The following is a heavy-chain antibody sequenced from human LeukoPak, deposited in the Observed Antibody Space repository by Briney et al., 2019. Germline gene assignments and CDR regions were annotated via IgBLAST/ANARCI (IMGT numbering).Heavy chain of an antibody. CDR1: GYSFTGYW. J-gene: IGHJ4*02. CDR2: IYPGDSDT. V-gene: IGHV5-51*01. CDR3: ARLANNNYASGSLSSFGY. D-gene: IGHD3-10*01. Sequence: GESLKIFCKGSGYSFTGYWIGWVRQMPGKGLEWMGVIYPGDSDTRYSPSFQAQVTISADRSISTAYLQWSSLKASDTAMYYCARLANNNYASGSLSSFGYWGQGTLVTVSS.